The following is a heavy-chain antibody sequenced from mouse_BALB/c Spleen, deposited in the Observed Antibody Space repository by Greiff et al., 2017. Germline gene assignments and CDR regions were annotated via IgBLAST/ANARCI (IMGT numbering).Heavy chain of an antibody. V-gene: IGHV5-6*02. CDR2: ISSGGSYT. CDR1: GFTFSSYG. J-gene: IGHJ3*01. Sequence: DVMLVESGGDLVKPGGSLKLSCAASGFTFSSYGMSWVRQTPDKRLEWVATISSGGSYTYYPDSVKGRFTISRDNAKNTLYLQMSSLKSEDTAMYYCARHDYDEGDAWFAYWGQGTLVTVSA. CDR3: ARHDYDEGDAWFAY. D-gene: IGHD2-4*01.